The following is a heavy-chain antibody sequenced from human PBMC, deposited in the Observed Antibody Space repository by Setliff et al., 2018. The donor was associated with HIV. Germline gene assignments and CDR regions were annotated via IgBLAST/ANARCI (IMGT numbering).Heavy chain of an antibody. CDR1: GGFSNYA. D-gene: IGHD7-27*01. J-gene: IGHJ3*02. Sequence: GASVKVSCKASGGFSNYAINWVRQAPGQGLEWMGGIIPVSGTSNYAQKFQGRVTITADESTSTTYMEVTSLRFEDTAVYYCASQGWGTAFDIWGQGTMVTVSS. CDR3: ASQGWGTAFDI. V-gene: IGHV1-69*13. CDR2: IIPVSGTS.